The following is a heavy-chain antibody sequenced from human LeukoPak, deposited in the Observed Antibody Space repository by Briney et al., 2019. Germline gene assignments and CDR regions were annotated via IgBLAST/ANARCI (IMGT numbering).Heavy chain of an antibody. J-gene: IGHJ3*02. V-gene: IGHV4-39*07. D-gene: IGHD3-10*01. CDR1: GGSISSSSYY. CDR3: ARATNTLWFGELWGDGAFDI. CDR2: IYYSGST. Sequence: PSETLSLTCTVSGGSISSSSYYWGWICQPPGKGLEWIGSIYYSGSTYYNPSLKSRVTISVDTSKNQFSLKLSSVTAADTAVYYCARATNTLWFGELWGDGAFDIWGQGTMVTVSS.